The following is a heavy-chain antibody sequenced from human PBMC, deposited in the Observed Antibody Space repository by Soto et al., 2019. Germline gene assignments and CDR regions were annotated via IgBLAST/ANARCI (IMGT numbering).Heavy chain of an antibody. V-gene: IGHV4-30-4*01. CDR3: ARLSTYYYGSGSFYFDY. D-gene: IGHD3-10*01. Sequence: SETLSLTCTVSGGSISSGDYYWSWIRQPPGKGLEWIGYIYYSGSTYYNPSLKSRVTISVDTSKNQFSLKLSSVTAADTAVYYCARLSTYYYGSGSFYFDYWGQGTLVTVSS. CDR2: IYYSGST. J-gene: IGHJ4*02. CDR1: GGSISSGDYY.